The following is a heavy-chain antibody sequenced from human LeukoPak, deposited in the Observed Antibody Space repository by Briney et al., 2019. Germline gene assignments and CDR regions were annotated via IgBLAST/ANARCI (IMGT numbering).Heavy chain of an antibody. D-gene: IGHD2-15*01. J-gene: IGHJ4*02. CDR3: ARGRPNEGYCSGGSCYGLDY. CDR1: GGSFSGYY. Sequence: SETLSLTCAVYGGSFSGYYWSWIRQPPGKGLEWIGEINHSGSTNYNPSLKSRVTISVDTSKNQFSLQLSSVTAADTAVYYCARGRPNEGYCSGGSCYGLDYWGQGTLVTVSS. V-gene: IGHV4-34*01. CDR2: INHSGST.